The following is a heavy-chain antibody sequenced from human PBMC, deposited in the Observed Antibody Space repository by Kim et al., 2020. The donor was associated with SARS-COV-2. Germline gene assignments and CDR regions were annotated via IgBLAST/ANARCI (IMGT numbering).Heavy chain of an antibody. CDR2: INPSGGST. V-gene: IGHV1-46*01. J-gene: IGHJ6*02. D-gene: IGHD3-10*01. Sequence: ASVKVSCKASGYTFSNYYMNWVRQAPGQGLEWMGIINPSGGSTSYAHKFQGRVTVTRDTSTSTVYMQLSSLRSEDAAVYYCARSSPIPEMYYGMDVWGQGTTVTVSS. CDR3: ARSSPIPEMYYGMDV. CDR1: GYTFSNYY.